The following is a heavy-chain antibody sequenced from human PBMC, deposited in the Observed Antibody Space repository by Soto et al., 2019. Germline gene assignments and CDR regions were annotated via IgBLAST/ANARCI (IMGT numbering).Heavy chain of an antibody. V-gene: IGHV3-7*03. CDR3: ATDWDYDYGDYTRFAY. CDR1: GFTFSSYW. Sequence: PGGSLRLSCAASGFTFSSYWMSWVRQAPGKGLEWVANIKQDGSEKHYVDSVKGRFTISRDNAKNSLYLQMNSLRAEDTALYYCATDWDYDYGDYTRFAYWGQGTLVTVSS. CDR2: IKQDGSEK. J-gene: IGHJ4*02. D-gene: IGHD4-17*01.